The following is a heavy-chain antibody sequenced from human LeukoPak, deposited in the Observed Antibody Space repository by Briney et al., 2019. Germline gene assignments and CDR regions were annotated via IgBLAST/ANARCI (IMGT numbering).Heavy chain of an antibody. CDR1: GFTFSSYA. Sequence: GGSLRLSCAASGFTFSSYAMHWVRQAPGKGLEWVAVISYDGSNKYYADSVKGRFTISRDNSKNTLYLQMNSLRAEDTAVYYCARSTRYCNSTSCYASWFDPWGQGTLVTVSS. V-gene: IGHV3-30-3*01. CDR2: ISYDGSNK. CDR3: ARSTRYCNSTSCYASWFDP. J-gene: IGHJ5*02. D-gene: IGHD2-2*01.